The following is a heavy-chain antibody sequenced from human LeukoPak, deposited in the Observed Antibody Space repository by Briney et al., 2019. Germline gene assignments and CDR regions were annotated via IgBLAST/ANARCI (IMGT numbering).Heavy chain of an antibody. Sequence: GESLKISCKGSGYTFTNYWIGWVRQMPGKGLEWMGIIYPGDSDTRYSPSFQGQVTISADKSISTAYLQWSSLKASDTAMYYCARRGGSYPYYFDYWGQGPLVTVSS. V-gene: IGHV5-51*01. D-gene: IGHD1-26*01. CDR2: IYPGDSDT. CDR1: GYTFTNYW. J-gene: IGHJ4*02. CDR3: ARRGGSYPYYFDY.